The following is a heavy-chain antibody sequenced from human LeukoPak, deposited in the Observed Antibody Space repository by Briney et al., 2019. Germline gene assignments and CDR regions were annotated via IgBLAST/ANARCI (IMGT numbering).Heavy chain of an antibody. J-gene: IGHJ6*02. CDR2: ISSSGSTI. D-gene: IGHD2-2*02. CDR3: ARDSGYCSSTSCYKGYYYYGMDV. Sequence: GGSLRLSCAASGFTFSDYYMSWIRQAPGKGLEWVSYISSSGSTIYYADSVKGRFTISRDNAKNSLYLQMNSLRAEDTAVYYCARDSGYCSSTSCYKGYYYYGMDVWGQGTTVTVSS. CDR1: GFTFSDYY. V-gene: IGHV3-11*01.